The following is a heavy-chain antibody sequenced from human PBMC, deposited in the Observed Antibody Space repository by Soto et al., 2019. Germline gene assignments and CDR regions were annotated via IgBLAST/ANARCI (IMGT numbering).Heavy chain of an antibody. CDR3: ARPLLPADYVYPFQH. V-gene: IGHV1-3*01. CDR2: INAANDHT. D-gene: IGHD4-17*01. CDR1: GYTFTDYA. Sequence: QVQLVQSGTEVKKPGASVKLSCKASGYTFTDYAMHWVRQAPGQSPEWMGWINAANDHTKFSQKFQGRVTITRDTSPGTVYIEVTSLRSEDTAVYSCARPLLPADYVYPFQHWGQGTLVIVSS. J-gene: IGHJ1*01.